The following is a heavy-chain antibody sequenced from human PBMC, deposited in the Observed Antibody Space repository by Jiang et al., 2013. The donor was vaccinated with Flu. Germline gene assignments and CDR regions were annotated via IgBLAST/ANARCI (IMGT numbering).Heavy chain of an antibody. J-gene: IGHJ6*02. Sequence: KGLEWIGSIYYSGSTYYNPSLKSRVTISVDTSKNQFSLKLSSVTAADTAVYYCARDQTHSIWFRGGGYYYGMDVWGQGTTVTVSS. CDR2: IYYSGST. D-gene: IGHD3-10*01. CDR3: ARDQTHSIWFRGGGYYYGMDV. V-gene: IGHV4-39*07.